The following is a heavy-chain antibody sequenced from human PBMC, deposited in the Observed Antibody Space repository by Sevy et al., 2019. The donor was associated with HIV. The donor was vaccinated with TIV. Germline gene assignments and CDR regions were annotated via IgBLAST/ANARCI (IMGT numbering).Heavy chain of an antibody. CDR1: GGSISSYY. Sequence: ETLSLTCTVSGGSISSYYWSWIRQPPGKGLEWIGYIYYSGSTNYNPSLKSRVTISVDTSKNQFSLKLSSVTAADTAWYYWSRAGTLVGGSGSYYNSPFDYWGQGTLVTVSS. CDR2: IYYSGST. CDR3: SRAGTLVGGSGSYYNSPFDY. V-gene: IGHV4-59*01. D-gene: IGHD3-10*01. J-gene: IGHJ4*02.